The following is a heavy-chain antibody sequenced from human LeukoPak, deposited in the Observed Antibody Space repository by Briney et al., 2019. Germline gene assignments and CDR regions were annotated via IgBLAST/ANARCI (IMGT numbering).Heavy chain of an antibody. V-gene: IGHV1-2*02. Sequence: ASVKVSCKASGYTFTGYYMHWVRQARGQGLEWMGWINPNSGGTNYAQKFQGRVTMTRDTSISTAYMELSSLRAEDTAVYYCAREVEYQLLFWGQGTLVTVSS. J-gene: IGHJ4*02. D-gene: IGHD2-2*01. CDR3: AREVEYQLLF. CDR2: INPNSGGT. CDR1: GYTFTGYY.